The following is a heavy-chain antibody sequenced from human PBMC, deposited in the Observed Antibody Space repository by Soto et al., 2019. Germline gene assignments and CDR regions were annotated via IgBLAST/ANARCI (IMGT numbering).Heavy chain of an antibody. CDR2: VSGRGSNV. Sequence: GGSLRLSCAASGFTFSTYAMAWVRQAPGKGLEWVSTVSGRGSNVYHAESVKGRFTISRDNSKNTLYLQMNSLRAEDTAVYYCAKGSTSSRPYYFDYWGQGTLVTVSS. CDR3: AKGSTSSRPYYFDY. V-gene: IGHV3-23*01. CDR1: GFTFSTYA. J-gene: IGHJ4*02. D-gene: IGHD2-2*01.